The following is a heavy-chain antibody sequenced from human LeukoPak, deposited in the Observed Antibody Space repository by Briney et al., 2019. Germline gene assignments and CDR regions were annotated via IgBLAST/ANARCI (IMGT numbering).Heavy chain of an antibody. J-gene: IGHJ6*02. Sequence: PSETLSLTCTVSGGSISSGGYYWSWIRQHQGKGLECIVYIYYSGSTYYNPSLKSRVTISVDTSKNQISLKLSSVTAADTAVYYCASNPLAYCGGDCVRHGMDVWGQGTTVTVSS. CDR3: ASNPLAYCGGDCVRHGMDV. CDR1: GGSISSGGYY. CDR2: IYYSGST. D-gene: IGHD2-21*02. V-gene: IGHV4-31*03.